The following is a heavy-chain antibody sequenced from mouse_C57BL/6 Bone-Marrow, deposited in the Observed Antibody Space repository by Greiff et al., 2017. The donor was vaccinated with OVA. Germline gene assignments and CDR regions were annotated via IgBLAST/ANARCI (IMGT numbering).Heavy chain of an antibody. CDR3: ARRDGYYDYFDD. D-gene: IGHD2-3*01. V-gene: IGHV1-18*01. J-gene: IGHJ2*01. CDR1: GYTFTDYN. Sequence: EVQLQQSGPELVKPGASVKIPCKASGYTFTDYNMDWVQQSHGKSLEWIGDINPNNGGTIYNQKFKGKATFTVDKSSSTAYMELRSLTSEDTAVDYCARRDGYYDYFDDWGQGTTLTVAS. CDR2: INPNNGGT.